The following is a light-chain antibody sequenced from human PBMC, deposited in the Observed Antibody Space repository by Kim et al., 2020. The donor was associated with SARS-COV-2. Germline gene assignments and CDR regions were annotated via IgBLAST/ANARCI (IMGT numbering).Light chain of an antibody. CDR3: QAWDSSTEV. V-gene: IGLV3-1*01. J-gene: IGLJ1*01. Sequence: SYELTQPPSVSVSPGQTASITCSGDKLGDKYACWYQQTPGQSPVLVIYQDSKRPSGIPERFSGSNSGNTATLTISGTQAMDEADYYCQAWDSSTEVFGT. CDR1: KLGDKY. CDR2: QDS.